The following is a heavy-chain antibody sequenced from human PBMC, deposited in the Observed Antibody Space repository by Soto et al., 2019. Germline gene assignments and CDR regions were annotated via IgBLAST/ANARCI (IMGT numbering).Heavy chain of an antibody. CDR1: GFTFSSYG. CDR3: ARPSTTVTSEFDY. D-gene: IGHD4-17*01. Sequence: QVQLVESGGGVVQPGRSLRLSRAASGFTFSSYGMHWVRQAPGKGLEWVAIIWYDGSNKYYADSVKGRFTISRDNSKNTLYLQMNSLRAEDTAVYYCARPSTTVTSEFDYWGQGTLVTVSS. J-gene: IGHJ4*02. CDR2: IWYDGSNK. V-gene: IGHV3-33*01.